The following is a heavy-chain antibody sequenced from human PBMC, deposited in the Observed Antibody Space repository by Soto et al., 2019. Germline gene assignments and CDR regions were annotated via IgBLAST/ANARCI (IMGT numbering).Heavy chain of an antibody. V-gene: IGHV3-23*01. J-gene: IGHJ6*02. D-gene: IGHD2-8*02. CDR2: ISGSGGST. CDR3: AKVVVYANYYYYGMDV. CDR1: GFTFSSYA. Sequence: GGSLRLSCAASGFTFSSYAMSWVRQAPGKGLEWVSAISGSGGSTYYADSVKGRFTISRDNSKNTLYLQMNSLRAEDTAVYYCAKVVVYANYYYYGMDVWGQGTTVTVSS.